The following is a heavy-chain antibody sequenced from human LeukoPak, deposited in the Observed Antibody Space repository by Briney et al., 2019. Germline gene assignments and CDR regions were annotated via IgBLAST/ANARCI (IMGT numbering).Heavy chain of an antibody. Sequence: SETLSLTCTVSGGSISSSSYYWGWVRQPPGKGLEWMGSSDYSGSTYYNPSLKSRVTISVDTSKNQFSLKLSSVTAADTAVYYCARGVDYYGVWGQGTLVTVSS. V-gene: IGHV4-39*01. CDR1: GGSISSSSYY. CDR3: ARGVDYYGV. J-gene: IGHJ4*02. D-gene: IGHD3-10*01. CDR2: SDYSGST.